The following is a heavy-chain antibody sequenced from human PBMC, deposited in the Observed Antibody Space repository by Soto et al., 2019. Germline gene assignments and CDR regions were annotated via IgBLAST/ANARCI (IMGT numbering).Heavy chain of an antibody. CDR3: VRDHQHAAFDI. D-gene: IGHD2-2*01. V-gene: IGHV3-21*01. Sequence: EVQLVESGGGLVKPGGSLRLSCAASGFTFSSYSMNWARQAPGKGLEWVSSISSTSSYIYYADSLKGRFTIPRDNAKQSLYLEMNSLRAEDTAVYYCVRDHQHAAFDIWGQGTMVTVSS. CDR2: ISSTSSYI. J-gene: IGHJ3*02. CDR1: GFTFSSYS.